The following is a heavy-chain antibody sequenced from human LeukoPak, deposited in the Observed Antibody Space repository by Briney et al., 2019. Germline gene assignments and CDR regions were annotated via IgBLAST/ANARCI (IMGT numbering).Heavy chain of an antibody. Sequence: SETLSLTCTVSGYSISSGYYWDWIRQPPGKGLEWIGSIYHSGSTYYNPSLKSRVTISVDTSKNQFSLKLSSVTAADTAVYYCARDVVGSADAFDIWGQGTMVTVSS. V-gene: IGHV4-38-2*02. CDR2: IYHSGST. J-gene: IGHJ3*02. CDR3: ARDVVGSADAFDI. CDR1: GYSISSGYY. D-gene: IGHD1-26*01.